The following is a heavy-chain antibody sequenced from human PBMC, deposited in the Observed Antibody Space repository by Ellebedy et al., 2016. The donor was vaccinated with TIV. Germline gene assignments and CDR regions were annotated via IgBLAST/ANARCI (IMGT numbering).Heavy chain of an antibody. CDR2: INPNSGGT. CDR1: GYTFTGYY. Sequence: AASVKVSCKASGYTFTGYYMHWVRQAPGQGLEWMGWINPNSGGTNYAQKFQGWVTMTRDTSISTAYMELSRLRSEATAVYYCARGEGSTVTTEGRMPQGRSGWFDPWGQGTLVTVSS. D-gene: IGHD4-17*01. J-gene: IGHJ5*02. CDR3: ARGEGSTVTTEGRMPQGRSGWFDP. V-gene: IGHV1-2*04.